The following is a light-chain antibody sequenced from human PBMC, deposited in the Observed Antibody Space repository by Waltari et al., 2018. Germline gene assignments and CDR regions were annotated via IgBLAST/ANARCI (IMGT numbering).Light chain of an antibody. Sequence: QSALTQPPSASGSPGQSVTISCTGTSSDIGSSNYVSWYQQHPGKAPKLIISEVYKRPPLVPDRFSGSKSGNTAYLTVSGLQAEDEADYFCNSYAGNNSYVFGTGTKVTVL. CDR1: SSDIGSSNY. CDR3: NSYAGNNSYV. V-gene: IGLV2-8*01. CDR2: EVY. J-gene: IGLJ1*01.